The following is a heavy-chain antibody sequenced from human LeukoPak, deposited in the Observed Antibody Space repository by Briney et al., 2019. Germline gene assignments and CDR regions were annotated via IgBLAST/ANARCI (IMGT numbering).Heavy chain of an antibody. D-gene: IGHD1-26*01. J-gene: IGHJ4*02. CDR2: ISYDGSNK. CDR1: GFTFSSYA. Sequence: PGGSLRLSCAASGFTFSSYAMHWVRQAPGKGLEWVAVISYDGSNKYYADSVKGRFTISRDNSKNTLYLQMNSLRAEDTAVYYCARDFPRRDSGSYTDYWGQGTLVTVSS. V-gene: IGHV3-30*04. CDR3: ARDFPRRDSGSYTDY.